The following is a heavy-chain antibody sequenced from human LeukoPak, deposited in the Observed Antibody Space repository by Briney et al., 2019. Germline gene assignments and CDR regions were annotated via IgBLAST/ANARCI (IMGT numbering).Heavy chain of an antibody. V-gene: IGHV5-51*01. CDR1: GYSFTSYW. Sequence: GESLKISCKGPGYSFTSYWIGWVRQMPGKGLEWMGIIYPGDSDTRYSPSFQGQVTISADKSISTAYLQWSSLKASDTAIYYCARCRDILTGSFIGWFGSWGQGTLVTVSS. CDR2: IYPGDSDT. CDR3: ARCRDILTGSFIGWFGS. J-gene: IGHJ5*01. D-gene: IGHD3-9*01.